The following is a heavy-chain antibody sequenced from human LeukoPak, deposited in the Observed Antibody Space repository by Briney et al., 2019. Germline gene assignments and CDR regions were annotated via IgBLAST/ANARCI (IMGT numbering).Heavy chain of an antibody. Sequence: PGGSLRLSCAASGFTFSSYDMHWVRQATGKGLEWVSAIGTAGDTYYPGSVKGRFTISRENAKNSLYLQMNSLRAEDTALYYCARGEDTAMVPDYWGQGTLVTVSS. D-gene: IGHD5-18*01. V-gene: IGHV3-13*01. CDR1: GFTFSSYD. J-gene: IGHJ4*02. CDR2: IGTAGDT. CDR3: ARGEDTAMVPDY.